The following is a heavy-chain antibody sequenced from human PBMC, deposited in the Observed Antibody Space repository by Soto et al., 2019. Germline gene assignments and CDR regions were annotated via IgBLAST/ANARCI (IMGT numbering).Heavy chain of an antibody. CDR2: INQDGSGK. J-gene: IGHJ4*02. CDR1: GFTFSNYW. Sequence: GGSLRLSCTASGFTFSNYWMTWVRQAPGKGLEWVANINQDGSGKEYVDSVKGRFTISRDNAKNSMYLQMNSLKGEDTAVYYWAGGGGWFFDSCGRGTLATVSS. CDR3: AGGGGWFFDS. V-gene: IGHV3-7*04. D-gene: IGHD6-19*01.